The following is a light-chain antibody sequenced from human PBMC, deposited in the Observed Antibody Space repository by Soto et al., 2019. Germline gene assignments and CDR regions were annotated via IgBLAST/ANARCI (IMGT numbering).Light chain of an antibody. CDR3: QQSFSTPRT. CDR1: QSIRNY. V-gene: IGKV1-39*01. J-gene: IGKJ1*01. Sequence: DVQMTQSPSSLSASVGDRVTITCRASQSIRNYLNWYQQRQGKAPQLLIYAASSLQSGVPSRFSGSGSGTDFTLTISSLQPEDFATYYCQQSFSTPRTFGQGTKVEIK. CDR2: AAS.